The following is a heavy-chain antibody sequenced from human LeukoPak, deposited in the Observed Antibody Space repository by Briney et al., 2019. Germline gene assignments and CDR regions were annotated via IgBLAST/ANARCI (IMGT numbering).Heavy chain of an antibody. V-gene: IGHV1-18*01. CDR1: GYTFTNYG. D-gene: IGHD5-24*01. J-gene: IGHJ4*02. CDR3: ARDMPTTADFDY. Sequence: ASVKVSCKASGYTFTNYGISWVRQAPGQGLEWMGWISPYNGNTNYALKLQGRVIMTTDTSTSTAYMELRSLRPDDTAVYYCARDMPTTADFDYWGQGTLVTVSS. CDR2: ISPYNGNT.